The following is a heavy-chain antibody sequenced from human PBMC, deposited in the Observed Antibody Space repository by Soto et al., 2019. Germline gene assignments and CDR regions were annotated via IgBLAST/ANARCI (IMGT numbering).Heavy chain of an antibody. D-gene: IGHD5-18*01. J-gene: IGHJ4*02. Sequence: GASVKVSFKASGYTFTDYALHWVRQAPGQRLEWMGWMNAGVGNTLYSQKFQGRITITRDTSASTAYMELNSLKSEDTAIYYCARDTGYTFGSLKYWGPGTLVTVSS. CDR3: ARDTGYTFGSLKY. CDR2: MNAGVGNT. V-gene: IGHV1-3*01. CDR1: GYTFTDYA.